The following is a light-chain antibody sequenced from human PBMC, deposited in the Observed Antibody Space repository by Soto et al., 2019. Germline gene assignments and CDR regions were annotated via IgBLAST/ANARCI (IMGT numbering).Light chain of an antibody. CDR1: SSNIGSNS. Sequence: QSVLTQPPSTCGIPGQKMTLSCSGRSSNIGSNSVCWYQQLPGTAPKLLIYKNNQRPSGVPDRLTGSKPGTSASLAISGLRSEDEADYYCAAWDDSLTRPVFGGGTKVTL. J-gene: IGLJ2*01. V-gene: IGLV1-47*01. CDR3: AAWDDSLTRPV. CDR2: KNN.